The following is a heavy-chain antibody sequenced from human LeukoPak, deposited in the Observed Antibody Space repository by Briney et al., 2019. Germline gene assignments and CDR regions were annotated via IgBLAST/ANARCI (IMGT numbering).Heavy chain of an antibody. Sequence: GASVKVSCKASGYTFTGYYMHWVRQAPGQGLEWMGWINPNSGGTNYAQKFQGRVTMTRDTSTSTVYMELSSLRSEDTAVYYCARDKSMVRGGSFDYWGQGTLVTVSS. CDR1: GYTFTGYY. CDR3: ARDKSMVRGGSFDY. D-gene: IGHD3-10*01. J-gene: IGHJ4*02. V-gene: IGHV1-2*02. CDR2: INPNSGGT.